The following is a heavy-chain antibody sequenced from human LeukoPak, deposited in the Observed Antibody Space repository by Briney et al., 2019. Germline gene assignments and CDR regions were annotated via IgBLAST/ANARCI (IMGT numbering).Heavy chain of an antibody. Sequence: SETLSLTCAVYGGSFSGYYWSWIRQPPGKGLEWIGEINHSGSTNYNPSLKSRVTISVDTSKNQFSLKLSSVTAADTAVYYCARGGYYYDSSGYSYWGQGTLVTVSS. CDR3: ARGGYYYDSSGYSY. J-gene: IGHJ4*02. CDR2: INHSGST. D-gene: IGHD3-22*01. V-gene: IGHV4-34*01. CDR1: GGSFSGYY.